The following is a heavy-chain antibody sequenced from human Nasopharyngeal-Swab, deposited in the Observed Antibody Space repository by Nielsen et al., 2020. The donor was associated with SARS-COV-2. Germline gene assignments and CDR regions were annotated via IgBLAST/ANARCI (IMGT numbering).Heavy chain of an antibody. CDR1: GDSFTSYW. CDR2: IYPGDSDT. D-gene: IGHD6-13*01. J-gene: IGHJ6*03. V-gene: IGHV5-51*01. Sequence: KVSCKGSGDSFTSYWIGWVRQMPGKGLEWMGIIYPGDSDTRYSPSFQGQVTISADKSISTAYLQWSSLKASDTAMYYCARHGYSSSWANYYYYYMDVWGKGTTVTVSS. CDR3: ARHGYSSSWANYYYYYMDV.